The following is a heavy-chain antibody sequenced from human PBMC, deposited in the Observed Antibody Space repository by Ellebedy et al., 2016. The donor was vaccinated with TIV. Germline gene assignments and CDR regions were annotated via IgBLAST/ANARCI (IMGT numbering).Heavy chain of an antibody. CDR3: ARLSAGTQGYYFDY. CDR1: GYSFTSYW. D-gene: IGHD6-13*01. V-gene: IGHV5-51*01. CDR2: IYPGDSDT. J-gene: IGHJ4*02. Sequence: GGSLRLXXKGSGYSFTSYWIGWVRQMPGKGLEWMGIIYPGDSDTRYSPSFQGQVTISADKSISTAYLQWSSLKASDTAMYYCARLSAGTQGYYFDYWGQGTLVTVSS.